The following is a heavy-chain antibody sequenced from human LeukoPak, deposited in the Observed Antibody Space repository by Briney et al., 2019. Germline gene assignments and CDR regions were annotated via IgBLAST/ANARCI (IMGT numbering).Heavy chain of an antibody. J-gene: IGHJ4*02. CDR1: GFTFSYHG. V-gene: IGHV3-30*02. D-gene: IGHD7-27*01. Sequence: PGGSLRLSCAASGFTFSYHGMHWVRQAPGKWLEWVAFINYDASNKYFADSVKGRFTISRDNSENTVYLQMNSLRADDSAVYYCARDLSWGFDYWGQGTLVTVSS. CDR2: INYDASNK. CDR3: ARDLSWGFDY.